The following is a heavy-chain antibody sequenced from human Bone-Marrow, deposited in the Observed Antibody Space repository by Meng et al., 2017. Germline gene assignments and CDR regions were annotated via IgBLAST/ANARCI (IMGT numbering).Heavy chain of an antibody. V-gene: IGHV1-2*06. CDR3: ARDEDISAAGKLFGDY. D-gene: IGHD6-13*01. CDR1: GYTFAAYW. J-gene: IGHJ4*02. Sequence: QLVQSGPEGKKPVAAVKLSCKPSGYTFAAYWIHWLRQAPGQGLEWMGRIDPNNDHTQYAQNFQGRVTMTSDTSISTVYMELNGLRSDDTAVYYCARDEDISAAGKLFGDYWGQGTLVTVSS. CDR2: IDPNNDHT.